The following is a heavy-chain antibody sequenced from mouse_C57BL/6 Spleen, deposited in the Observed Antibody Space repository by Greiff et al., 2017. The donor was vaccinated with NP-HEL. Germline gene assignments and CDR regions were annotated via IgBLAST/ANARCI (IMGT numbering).Heavy chain of an antibody. CDR2: IFPGSGST. J-gene: IGHJ4*01. D-gene: IGHD3-2*02. CDR1: GYTFTSHW. Sequence: VQLQQSGPELVRPGASVKISCKAPGYTFTSHWMQWVRQRPGQGLEWIGEIFPGSGSTYYNEKFKGKATLTVDTYSSTAYMQLSSLTSEDYAVYFCARSRDSSGYYAMDYWGQGTSVTVSS. CDR3: ARSRDSSGYYAMDY. V-gene: IGHV1-56*01.